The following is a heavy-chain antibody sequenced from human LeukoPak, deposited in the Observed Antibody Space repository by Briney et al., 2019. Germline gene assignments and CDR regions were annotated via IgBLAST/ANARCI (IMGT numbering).Heavy chain of an antibody. D-gene: IGHD6-19*01. Sequence: SETLSLTRTVSGGSISSGGDFWSWFRQHPGKGLEWLGYIYYSGSTYYNPSLQGRVTISVDTAKNQLSLKVSFVTAADTAVYYCARGGVWYYVFDYWGQGTLVTVSS. J-gene: IGHJ4*02. V-gene: IGHV4-31*03. CDR2: IYYSGST. CDR3: ARGGVWYYVFDY. CDR1: GGSISSGGDF.